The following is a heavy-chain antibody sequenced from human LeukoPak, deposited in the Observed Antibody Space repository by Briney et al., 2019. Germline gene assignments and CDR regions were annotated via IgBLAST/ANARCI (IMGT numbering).Heavy chain of an antibody. D-gene: IGHD3-9*01. Sequence: TGGSLRLSCAASGFTFSSYWMSWVRQAPGKGLERVANIKQDGSEKYYVDSVKGRFTISRDNAKNSLYLQMNSLRAEDTAVYYCARVGLRYFDWSAREFDYWGQGTLVTVSS. V-gene: IGHV3-7*01. CDR1: GFTFSSYW. J-gene: IGHJ4*02. CDR2: IKQDGSEK. CDR3: ARVGLRYFDWSAREFDY.